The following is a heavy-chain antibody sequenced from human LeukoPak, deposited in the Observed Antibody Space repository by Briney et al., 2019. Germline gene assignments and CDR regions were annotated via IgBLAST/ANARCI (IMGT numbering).Heavy chain of an antibody. Sequence: GGSLRLSCAESGFTFSSYGMHRVRQAPGKGLEWVSSISSSSSTIYYADSVKGRFTISRDNAKNSLYLQMNSLRAEDTAVYYCARWEQLWLQGGSGDYWGQGTLVTVSS. CDR1: GFTFSSYG. CDR3: ARWEQLWLQGGSGDY. D-gene: IGHD5-18*01. J-gene: IGHJ4*02. V-gene: IGHV3-48*01. CDR2: ISSSSSTI.